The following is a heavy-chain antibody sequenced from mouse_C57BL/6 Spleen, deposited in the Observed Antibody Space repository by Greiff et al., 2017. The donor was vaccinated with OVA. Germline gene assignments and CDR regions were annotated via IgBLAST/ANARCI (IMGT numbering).Heavy chain of an antibody. J-gene: IGHJ4*01. CDR2: INPSNGGT. Sequence: VQLQQPGTELVKPGASVKLSCKASGYTFTSYWMHWVKQRPGQGLEWIGNINPSNGGTNYNEKFKSKATLTVDKSSSTAYMQLSSLTSEDSAVYYCARLGNWDVGAMDYWGQGTSVTVSS. V-gene: IGHV1-53*01. D-gene: IGHD4-1*01. CDR1: GYTFTSYW. CDR3: ARLGNWDVGAMDY.